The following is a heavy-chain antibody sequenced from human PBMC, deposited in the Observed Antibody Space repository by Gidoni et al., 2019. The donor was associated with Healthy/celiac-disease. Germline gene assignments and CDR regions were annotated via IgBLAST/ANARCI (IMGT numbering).Heavy chain of an antibody. CDR1: GFTFRSYA. J-gene: IGHJ6*02. V-gene: IGHV3-64D*06. D-gene: IGHD3-16*01. CDR2: ISSNGGST. CDR3: VMGGPINRGVRYYYYYGMDV. Sequence: EVQLVESGGGLVQPGGSLRLSCSASGFTFRSYAMHWVRQAPGKGLEYVSAISSNGGSTYYADSVKGRFTISRDNSKNTLYLQMSSLRAEDTAVYYCVMGGPINRGVRYYYYYGMDVWGQGTTVTVSS.